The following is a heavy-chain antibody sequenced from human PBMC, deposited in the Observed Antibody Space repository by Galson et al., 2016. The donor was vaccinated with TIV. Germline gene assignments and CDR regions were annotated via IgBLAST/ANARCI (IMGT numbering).Heavy chain of an antibody. CDR3: ARPSYYYDSSSYYPLNF. CDR1: GFTFTTYW. J-gene: IGHJ4*02. Sequence: SLRLSCAASGFTFTTYWMHWVRQTPGKGLVWVARINGDGFSTTYADSVKGRFTISRDNAKNTLYLQMDGLRAEDTAIYYCARPSYYYDSSSYYPLNFWGRGTLVTVSA. CDR2: INGDGFST. D-gene: IGHD3-22*01. V-gene: IGHV3-74*03.